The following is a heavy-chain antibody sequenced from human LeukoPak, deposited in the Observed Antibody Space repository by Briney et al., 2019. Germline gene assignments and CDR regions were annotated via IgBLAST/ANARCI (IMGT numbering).Heavy chain of an antibody. CDR2: INPNSGGT. CDR3: ARGSDVTLAAAGKGGGCFDP. J-gene: IGHJ5*02. CDR1: GYTFTGYF. V-gene: IGHV1-2*02. Sequence: ASVKVSCKASGYTFTGYFIHWVRQAPGQGLEWMGWINPNSGGTNYAQRFQGRVTMTRDTSISIAYMELSRLRSDDTAVYYCARGSDVTLAAAGKGGGCFDPWGQGTLVTVSS. D-gene: IGHD6-13*01.